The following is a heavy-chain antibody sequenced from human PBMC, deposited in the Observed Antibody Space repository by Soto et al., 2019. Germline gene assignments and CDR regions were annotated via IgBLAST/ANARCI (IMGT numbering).Heavy chain of an antibody. CDR1: GFIFSNYW. Sequence: EVQLVESGGGLVQPGGSLRLSCAGSGFIFSNYWMHWVRQAPGKGLEWVSRIDHDGPTDYAASVRGRFTISRDNAENTRYLQMNSLRPEDTAVYYCVRDSHGDYWGQGTLVTVSS. V-gene: IGHV3-74*01. CDR2: IDHDGPT. J-gene: IGHJ4*02. CDR3: VRDSHGDY.